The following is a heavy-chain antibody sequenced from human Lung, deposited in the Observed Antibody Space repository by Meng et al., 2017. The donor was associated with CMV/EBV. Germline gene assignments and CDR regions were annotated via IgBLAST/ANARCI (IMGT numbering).Heavy chain of an antibody. CDR1: GGSISSSSYY. V-gene: IGHV4-39*01. D-gene: IGHD3-3*01. CDR2: IYYSGST. J-gene: IGHJ4*02. CDR3: ARLTIFGGVRY. Sequence: SXTLSLXCTVSGGSISSSSYYWGWIRQPPGKGLEWIGSIYYSGSTYYNPSLKSRVTISVDTSKNQFSLKLSSVTAADTAVYYCARLTIFGGVRYWGPGTLVTGSS.